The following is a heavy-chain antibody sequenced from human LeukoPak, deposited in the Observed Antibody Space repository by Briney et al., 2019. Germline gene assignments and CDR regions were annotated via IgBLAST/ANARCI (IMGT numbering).Heavy chain of an antibody. D-gene: IGHD3-22*01. J-gene: IGHJ4*02. V-gene: IGHV3-7*01. CDR3: ARDGGFSSGYYIDY. Sequence: PGGSLRLSCVASGFTLSNYWMSWVRQAPGKGLEWVANIKQDGSEKYYVDSVKGRFSVSRDNAKNSLHLQMTSLRAEDTAVYYCARDGGFSSGYYIDYWGQGTLVTVSS. CDR2: IKQDGSEK. CDR1: GFTLSNYW.